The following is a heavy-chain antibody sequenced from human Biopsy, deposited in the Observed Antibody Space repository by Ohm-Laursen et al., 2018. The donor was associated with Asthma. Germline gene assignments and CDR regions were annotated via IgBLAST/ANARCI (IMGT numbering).Heavy chain of an antibody. Sequence: SETLSLTCTVSGGSMSSSSYSWGWIRQPPGKGLEWMGSISYTGSAYHNPSLKSRVTVSADTSKNQFSLKLTSVTAADTAVYYCVRGSSSWHHGPFHYYYGLDVWGQGTTATVSS. J-gene: IGHJ6*02. V-gene: IGHV4-39*01. CDR3: VRGSSSWHHGPFHYYYGLDV. CDR1: GGSMSSSSYS. D-gene: IGHD6-13*01. CDR2: ISYTGSA.